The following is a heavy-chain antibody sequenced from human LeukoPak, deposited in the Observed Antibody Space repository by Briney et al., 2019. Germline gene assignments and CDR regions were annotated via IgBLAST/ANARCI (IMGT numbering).Heavy chain of an antibody. CDR3: ARDIGLAH. CDR2: VHSNGDT. D-gene: IGHD3-16*02. V-gene: IGHV4-4*07. J-gene: IGHJ4*02. Sequence: SETLSLTCTVSGASIRTYFWSWFRQPAGKGLEWIGRVHSNGDTYYNPSLESRVSVSMDTSKNQFALNLTSLTAADTAVYYCARDIGLAHWGQGTLVTVSS. CDR1: GASIRTYF.